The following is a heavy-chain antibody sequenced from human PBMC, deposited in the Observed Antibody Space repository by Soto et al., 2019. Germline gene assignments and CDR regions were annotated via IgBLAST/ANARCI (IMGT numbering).Heavy chain of an antibody. J-gene: IGHJ3*01. Sequence: SETLSLTCAVSGGSISSNNWWSWVRQPPGKGLEWIGEIYHSGSTNYNPSLKSRVTISVDKSKNQFSLKLSSVTAADTAVYYCARAHLTAPDAFDVWGPGRMVTASS. D-gene: IGHD5-18*01. CDR1: GGSISSNNW. CDR2: IYHSGST. CDR3: ARAHLTAPDAFDV. V-gene: IGHV4-4*02.